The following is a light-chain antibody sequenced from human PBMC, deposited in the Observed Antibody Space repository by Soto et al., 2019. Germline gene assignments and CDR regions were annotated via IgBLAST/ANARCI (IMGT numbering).Light chain of an antibody. CDR2: EVS. V-gene: IGLV2-14*01. Sequence: QSALTQPASVSGSPGQSITISCTGTSSDVGGYNYVSWYQQYPGKAPKLRIYEVSNRPSGVSNRFSGSQSGNTASLTISGRQAEDEADYYCSSYTSSSSVVFGGGTQLTVL. J-gene: IGLJ2*01. CDR3: SSYTSSSSVV. CDR1: SSDVGGYNY.